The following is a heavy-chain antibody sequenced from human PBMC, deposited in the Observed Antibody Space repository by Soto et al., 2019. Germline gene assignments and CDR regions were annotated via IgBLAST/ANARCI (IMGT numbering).Heavy chain of an antibody. V-gene: IGHV3-23*01. D-gene: IGHD3-10*01. Sequence: GGSLRLSCAASGFTFSSYAMSWVRQAPGKGLEWVSAISGSGGSTYYADSVKGRFTISRDNSKNTLYLQMNSLRAEDTAVYYCAKDILSLWFGTHTIGGMDVWGQGTTVTVSS. J-gene: IGHJ6*02. CDR2: ISGSGGST. CDR1: GFTFSSYA. CDR3: AKDILSLWFGTHTIGGMDV.